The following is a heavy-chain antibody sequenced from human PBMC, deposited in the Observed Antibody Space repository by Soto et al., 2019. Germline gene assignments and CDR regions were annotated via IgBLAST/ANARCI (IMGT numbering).Heavy chain of an antibody. D-gene: IGHD2-15*01. CDR3: ARHYCRGGSCYLDY. CDR2: IYHSGST. J-gene: IGHJ4*02. CDR1: GDSISSYY. V-gene: IGHV4-59*08. Sequence: QVQLQESGPGLVKPSETLSLTCTVSGDSISSYYWSWIRQPPGKGLECIGNIYHSGSTNYSPSLKSRVTISVDTSKNQFSLKLTSVTAADTAVYSCARHYCRGGSCYLDYWGQGTLVTVSS.